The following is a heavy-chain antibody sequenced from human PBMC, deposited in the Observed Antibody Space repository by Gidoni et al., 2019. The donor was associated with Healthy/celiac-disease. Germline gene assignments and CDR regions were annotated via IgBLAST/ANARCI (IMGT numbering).Heavy chain of an antibody. CDR3: ARDELYYDSSGYYYYYGMDV. CDR2: ISYDGSNK. D-gene: IGHD3-22*01. V-gene: IGHV3-30-3*01. CDR1: GFTFSSYA. J-gene: IGHJ6*02. Sequence: QVQLVESGGGVVQPGRSLSLSCAASGFTFSSYAMHWVRQAPGKGLEWVAVISYDGSNKYYADSVKGRFTISRDNSKNTLYLQMNSLRAEDTAVYYCARDELYYDSSGYYYYYGMDVWGQGTTVTVSS.